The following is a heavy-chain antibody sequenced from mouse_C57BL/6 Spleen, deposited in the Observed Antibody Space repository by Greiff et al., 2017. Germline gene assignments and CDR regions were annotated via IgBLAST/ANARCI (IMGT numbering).Heavy chain of an antibody. D-gene: IGHD2-4*01. CDR2: INYDGSST. V-gene: IGHV5-16*01. Sequence: EVKLQESEGGLVQPGSSMKLSCTASGFTFSDYYMAWVRQVPEKGLEWVANINYDGSSTYYLDSLKSRFIISRDNAKNILYLQMSSLKSEDTATYYCAKIYYYDDWYFDVWGTGTTVTVSS. CDR3: AKIYYYDDWYFDV. J-gene: IGHJ1*03. CDR1: GFTFSDYY.